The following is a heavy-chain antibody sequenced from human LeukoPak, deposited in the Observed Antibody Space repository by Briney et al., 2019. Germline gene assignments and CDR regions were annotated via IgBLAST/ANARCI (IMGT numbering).Heavy chain of an antibody. CDR2: ISYDGSNK. D-gene: IGHD6-13*01. CDR1: GFTFSSYA. V-gene: IGHV3-30*04. CDR3: ARGGAAARRHLDY. Sequence: PGGSLRLSCAASGFTFSSYAMHWVRQAPGKGLEWVAVISYDGSNKYYADSVKGRFTISRDNSKNTLYLQMNSLRAEDTAVYYCARGGAAARRHLDYWGQGTLVTVSS. J-gene: IGHJ4*02.